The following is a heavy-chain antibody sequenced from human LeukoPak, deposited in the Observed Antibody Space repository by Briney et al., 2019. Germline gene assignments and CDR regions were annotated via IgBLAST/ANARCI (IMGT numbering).Heavy chain of an antibody. D-gene: IGHD3-3*01. V-gene: IGHV3-74*01. Sequence: GGSLRLSCAASRFTFSSYWMHWVRQAPGKGLVWVSRANSDGSSTSYADSVKGRFAISRDNAKNTLYLQMNSLRAEDTAVYYCAKPLRITIFGVVIIKVIDAFDIWGQGTMVTVSS. CDR1: RFTFSSYW. CDR3: AKPLRITIFGVVIIKVIDAFDI. CDR2: ANSDGSST. J-gene: IGHJ3*02.